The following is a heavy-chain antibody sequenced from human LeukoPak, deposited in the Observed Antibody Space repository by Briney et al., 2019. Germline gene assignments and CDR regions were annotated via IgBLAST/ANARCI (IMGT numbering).Heavy chain of an antibody. CDR2: IRQDEGER. CDR3: ARLSAYYYGSYFYYYMDV. V-gene: IGHV3-7*01. CDR1: GSSFSSYW. Sequence: GGSLRLSCEGSGSSFSSYWMTWVRQLPGKGPEWVANIRQDEGERYFADSVKGRFTISRDNAKKSVYLHMSSLRAEDTALYYCARLSAYYYGSYFYYYMDVWGKGTTVTVSS. D-gene: IGHD3-10*01. J-gene: IGHJ6*03.